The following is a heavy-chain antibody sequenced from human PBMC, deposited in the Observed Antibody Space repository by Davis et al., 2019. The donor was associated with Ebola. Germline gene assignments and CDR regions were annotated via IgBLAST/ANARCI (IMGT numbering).Heavy chain of an antibody. CDR1: GFTFDDYA. V-gene: IGHV3-9*01. CDR2: ISWNSGRI. CDR3: GPKCSSTTCGRFGMDV. Sequence: GGSLRLSCAASGFTFDDYAMHWVRQAPGKGPEWVSGISWNSGRIGYADSLKGRFTISRDNAKNSLYLQMNSLRAEDAAVYYCGPKCSSTTCGRFGMDVWGKGATVTVSS. J-gene: IGHJ6*04. D-gene: IGHD2-2*01.